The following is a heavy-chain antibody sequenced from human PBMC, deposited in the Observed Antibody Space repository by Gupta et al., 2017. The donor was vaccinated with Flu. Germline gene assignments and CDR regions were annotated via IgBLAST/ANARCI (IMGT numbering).Heavy chain of an antibody. CDR1: GYTLTDYA. J-gene: IGHJ4*02. CDR2: IKTGNGNT. CDR3: ARSGYSYGFPASDY. Sequence: QVQLVQSGAEVKKPGASVKVSCKASGYTLTDYAMHWVRQAPGQRLEWMGWIKTGNGNTKYSQKFQDRVTITRDTAESTADMELSSLKSEDTAVYYCARSGYSYGFPASDYWGQGTLVTVSS. D-gene: IGHD5-18*01. V-gene: IGHV1-3*04.